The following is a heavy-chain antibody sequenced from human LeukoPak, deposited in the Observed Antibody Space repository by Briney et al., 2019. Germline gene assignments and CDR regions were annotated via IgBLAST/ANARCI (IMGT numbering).Heavy chain of an antibody. CDR1: GYSISSGYY. CDR2: IYHSGST. Sequence: SETLSLTCTISGYSISSGYYWGWIRQPPGKGLEWIGSIYHSGSTYYNPSLKSRVTISVDTSKNQFSLKLSSVTAADTAVYYCARGDYDFWSGYYRNSHDYWGQGTLVTVSS. CDR3: ARGDYDFWSGYYRNSHDY. J-gene: IGHJ4*02. V-gene: IGHV4-38-2*02. D-gene: IGHD3-3*01.